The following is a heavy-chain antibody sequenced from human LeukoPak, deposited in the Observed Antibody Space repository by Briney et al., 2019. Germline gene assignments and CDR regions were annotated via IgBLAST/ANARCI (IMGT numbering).Heavy chain of an antibody. V-gene: IGHV4-61*02. Sequence: PSETLSLTCTVSGDSISSGAYYWRWIRQPAGKGLEWIGRIYTSGSTNYNPSLKSRVTISVDTSKNRFSLKLSSVTAADTAVYYCATNYGSGSYYLGPNWLDPWGQGTLVTVSS. CDR2: IYTSGST. CDR3: ATNYGSGSYYLGPNWLDP. J-gene: IGHJ5*02. D-gene: IGHD3-10*01. CDR1: GDSISSGAYY.